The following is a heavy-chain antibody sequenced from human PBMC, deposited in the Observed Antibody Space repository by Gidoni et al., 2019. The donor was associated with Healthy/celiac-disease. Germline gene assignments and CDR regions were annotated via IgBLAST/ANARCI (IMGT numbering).Heavy chain of an antibody. D-gene: IGHD4-17*01. CDR1: GFTFSSYW. CDR3: ARDYGDYGCFDY. V-gene: IGHV3-7*01. CDR2: IKQDGSEK. J-gene: IGHJ4*02. Sequence: EVQLVESGGGLVQPGGSLRLSCAAPGFTFSSYWMSWVRQAPGKGLEWVANIKQDGSEKYYVDSVKGRFTISRDNAKNSLYLQMNSLRAEDTAVYYCARDYGDYGCFDYWGQGTLVTVSS.